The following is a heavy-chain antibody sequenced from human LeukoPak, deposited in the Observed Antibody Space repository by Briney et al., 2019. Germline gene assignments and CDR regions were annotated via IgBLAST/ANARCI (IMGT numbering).Heavy chain of an antibody. CDR2: ISSSGSTI. CDR3: ARCILTGYDDYFDY. D-gene: IGHD3-9*01. CDR1: GFTFSSYG. Sequence: QPGGSLRLSCAASGFTFSSYGMSWVRQAPGKGLEWVSAISSSGSTIYYADSVKGRFTISRDNAKNSLYLQMNSLRAEDTAVYYCARCILTGYDDYFDYWGQGTLVTVSS. J-gene: IGHJ4*02. V-gene: IGHV3-48*04.